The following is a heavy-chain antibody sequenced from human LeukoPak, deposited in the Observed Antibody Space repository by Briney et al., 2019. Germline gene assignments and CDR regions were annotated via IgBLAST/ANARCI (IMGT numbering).Heavy chain of an antibody. V-gene: IGHV3-30*01. D-gene: IGHD1-26*01. J-gene: IGHJ4*02. CDR1: GFIFSSYA. Sequence: GRSLRLSCAASGFIFSSYAMHWVRQAPAKGLEWVAVISYEGSNKYYADSVKGRFTISRDNSKNTLYLQMNSLRAEDTAVYYCARGGVGATVYWGQGTLVTVSS. CDR3: ARGGVGATVY. CDR2: ISYEGSNK.